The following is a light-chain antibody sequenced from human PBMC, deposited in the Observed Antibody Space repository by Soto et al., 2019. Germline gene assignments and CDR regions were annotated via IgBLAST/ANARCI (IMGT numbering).Light chain of an antibody. CDR2: AAS. CDR1: QGIDSS. Sequence: DIQLTQSPSFLSGSVGDRVTITCRASQGIDSSFAWYQQKPGKAPKLLIYAASSLQSGVPSRFSGSGSGTDFTLTISSLQPEDFATYYCQQLHDYPITFGQGTRLEIK. CDR3: QQLHDYPIT. V-gene: IGKV1-9*01. J-gene: IGKJ5*01.